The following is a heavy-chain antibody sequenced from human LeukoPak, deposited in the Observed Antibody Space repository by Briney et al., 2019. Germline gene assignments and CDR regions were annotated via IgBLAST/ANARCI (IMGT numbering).Heavy chain of an antibody. J-gene: IGHJ3*02. V-gene: IGHV4-4*08. CDR3: ARRNDFHI. CDR1: GGSIKGYH. Sequence: PSETLSLTCTVFGGSIKGYHWSWIRQPPGKGLEWIGYIYSNEATEYKPSLKSRVTISADTSKNQFSLKLTSVSAADTAIYYCARRNDFHIWGQGTMVTVSS. CDR2: IYSNEAT.